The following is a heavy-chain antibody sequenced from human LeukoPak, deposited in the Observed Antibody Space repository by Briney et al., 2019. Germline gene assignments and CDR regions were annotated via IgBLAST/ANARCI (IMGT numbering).Heavy chain of an antibody. CDR2: IYYSGST. J-gene: IGHJ4*02. CDR3: ARGLGDDYQLLNYYFDY. D-gene: IGHD2-2*01. V-gene: IGHV4-59*01. Sequence: PSETLSLTCTVSGGSISSYYWSWIRQPPGKGLEWIGYIYYSGSTNYNPSLKSRATISVDTPKNQFSLKLSSVTAADTAVYYWARGLGDDYQLLNYYFDYWGQGTLVTVSS. CDR1: GGSISSYY.